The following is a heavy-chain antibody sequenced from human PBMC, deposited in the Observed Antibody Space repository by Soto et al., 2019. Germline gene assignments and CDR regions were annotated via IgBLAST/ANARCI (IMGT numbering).Heavy chain of an antibody. J-gene: IGHJ5*02. D-gene: IGHD6-13*01. CDR1: GFTFSSYS. CDR3: ARDPAAGAAAGIGWFDP. Sequence: PGGSLRLSCAASGFTFSSYSMNWVRQAPGKGLEWVSSISSSSSYIYYADSVKGRFTISRDNAKNSLYLQMNSLRAEDTAVYYCARDPAAGAAAGIGWFDPWGQGTLVTVS. V-gene: IGHV3-21*01. CDR2: ISSSSSYI.